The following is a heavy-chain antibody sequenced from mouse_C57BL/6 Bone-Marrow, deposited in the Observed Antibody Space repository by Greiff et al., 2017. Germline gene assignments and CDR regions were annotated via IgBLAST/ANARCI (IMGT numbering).Heavy chain of an antibody. CDR1: GFNIKDYY. Sequence: EVQLQQSGAELVKPGASVKLSCTASGFNIKDYYMHWVKQRTEQGLEWIGRIDPEDGETKYAPKFQGKAPITAATSSNTAYLQLSTLPSADTAVYCCASDSNWRYAMDYWGQGTAVTVSS. J-gene: IGHJ4*01. D-gene: IGHD2-5*01. CDR2: IDPEDGET. CDR3: ASDSNWRYAMDY. V-gene: IGHV14-2*01.